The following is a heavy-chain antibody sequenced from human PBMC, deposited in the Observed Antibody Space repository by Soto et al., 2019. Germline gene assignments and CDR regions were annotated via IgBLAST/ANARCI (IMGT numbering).Heavy chain of an antibody. Sequence: ASVKVSCKASGYTFTSYYMHWVRQAPGQGLEWMGIINPSGGSTSYAQKFQGRVTITRDTSASTAYMELSSLRSEDTAVYYCAQSANSGYDYLSPTYYCYYMDVWGKGTTVTVSS. J-gene: IGHJ6*03. V-gene: IGHV1-46*01. CDR1: GYTFTSYY. D-gene: IGHD5-12*01. CDR3: AQSANSGYDYLSPTYYCYYMDV. CDR2: INPSGGST.